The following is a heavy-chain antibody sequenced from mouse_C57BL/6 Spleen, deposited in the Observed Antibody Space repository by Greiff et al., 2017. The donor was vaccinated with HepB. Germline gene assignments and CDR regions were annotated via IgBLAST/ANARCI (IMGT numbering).Heavy chain of an antibody. J-gene: IGHJ4*01. Sequence: VQLQQSGPELVKPGASVKMSCKASGYTFTDYNMHWVKQSHGKSLEWIGYINPNNGGTSYNQKFKGKATLTVNKSSSTAYMELRSLTSEDSAVYYCARPHYYGSSYGAMDYWGQGTSVTVSS. CDR1: GYTFTDYN. D-gene: IGHD1-1*01. V-gene: IGHV1-22*01. CDR3: ARPHYYGSSYGAMDY. CDR2: INPNNGGT.